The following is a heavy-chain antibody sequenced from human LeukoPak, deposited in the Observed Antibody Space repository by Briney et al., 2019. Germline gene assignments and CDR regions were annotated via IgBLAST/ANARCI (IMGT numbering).Heavy chain of an antibody. Sequence: SETLSLTCAVYGGSFSGYYWSWIRQPPGKGLEWIGEINHSGSTNYNPSLKSRATISVDTSKNQFSLKLSSVTAADTAVYYCATLAGSGWLRYDYDYWGQGTLVTVSS. V-gene: IGHV4-34*01. CDR3: ATLAGSGWLRYDYDY. D-gene: IGHD5-12*01. CDR2: INHSGST. J-gene: IGHJ4*02. CDR1: GGSFSGYY.